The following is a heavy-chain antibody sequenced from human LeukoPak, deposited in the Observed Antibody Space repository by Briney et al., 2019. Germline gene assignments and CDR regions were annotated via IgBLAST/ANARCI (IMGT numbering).Heavy chain of an antibody. D-gene: IGHD3-22*01. Sequence: GRCLRLSCAASGFSFSSYAMHWVPQAPGRGLGWGAVISYDGSNKYYTDSVEGRVTISRDNSENTLYVQMNSVRGEDTAVYFCASDSYYDSSSYYGDALYIWGQGTMVTVSS. CDR2: ISYDGSNK. CDR1: GFSFSSYA. V-gene: IGHV3-30-3*01. CDR3: ASDSYYDSSSYYGDALYI. J-gene: IGHJ3*02.